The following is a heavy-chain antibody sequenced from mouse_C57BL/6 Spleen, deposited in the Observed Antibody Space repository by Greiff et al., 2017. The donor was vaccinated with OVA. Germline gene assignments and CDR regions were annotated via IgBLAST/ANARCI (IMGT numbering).Heavy chain of an antibody. Sequence: EVQLQQSGPELVKPGASVKISCKASGYTFTDYYMNWVKQSHGKSLEWIGDINPNNGGTSYNQKFKGKATLTVDKSSSTAYMELRSLTSEDSAVYYCARRIYYYGSSYDWYFDVWGTGTTVTVSS. CDR1: GYTFTDYY. CDR2: INPNNGGT. D-gene: IGHD1-1*01. V-gene: IGHV1-26*01. J-gene: IGHJ1*03. CDR3: ARRIYYYGSSYDWYFDV.